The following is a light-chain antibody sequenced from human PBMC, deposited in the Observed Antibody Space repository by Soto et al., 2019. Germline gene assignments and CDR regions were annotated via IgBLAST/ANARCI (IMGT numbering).Light chain of an antibody. CDR3: QQYGSSPPLT. CDR1: QSVSSSY. V-gene: IGKV3-20*01. Sequence: EIVLTQSPGTLSLSPGERATLSCRASQSVSSSYLAWYQHKPGRAPRLLIYGSSSRATGIPDRFSGSGSGTDFALTISRLEPEDFAVYYCQQYGSSPPLTFGGGTKVDIK. CDR2: GSS. J-gene: IGKJ4*01.